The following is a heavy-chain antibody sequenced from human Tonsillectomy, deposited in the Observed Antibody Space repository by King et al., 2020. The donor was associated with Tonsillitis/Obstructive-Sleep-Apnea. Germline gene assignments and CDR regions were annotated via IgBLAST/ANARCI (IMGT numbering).Heavy chain of an antibody. CDR1: GFTFSSYA. V-gene: IGHV3-30*01. CDR3: ARVLGSSSGVVDY. CDR2: ISYDGSNK. Sequence: VQLVESGGGVVQPGRSLRLSCAASGFTFSSYAMHWVRQAPGKGLEGGAVISYDGSNKHYADSVKGRFTISRDNSKNTLYLQMNSLRAEDTAVYYCARVLGSSSGVVDYWGQGTLVTVSS. J-gene: IGHJ4*02. D-gene: IGHD6-13*01.